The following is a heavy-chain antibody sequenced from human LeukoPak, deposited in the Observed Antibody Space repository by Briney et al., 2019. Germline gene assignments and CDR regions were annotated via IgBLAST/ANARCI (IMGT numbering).Heavy chain of an antibody. Sequence: SETLSLTCTVYGGSLGNYFWSWVRQPPGKGLEWIGEIKPGGITNHNPALTSRGTISLETSKKQCSLKLISATAADTAVYYCVRGFSGVVGDYWGQGTLVTVSS. CDR2: IKPGGIT. CDR1: GGSLGNYF. V-gene: IGHV4-34*01. CDR3: VRGFSGVVGDY. J-gene: IGHJ4*02. D-gene: IGHD3-10*01.